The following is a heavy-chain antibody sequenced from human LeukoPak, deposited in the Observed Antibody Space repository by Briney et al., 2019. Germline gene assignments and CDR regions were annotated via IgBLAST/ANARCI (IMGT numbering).Heavy chain of an antibody. CDR3: ARGGPIDY. CDR2: INSDGSTT. CDR1: GFTFSSNW. V-gene: IGHV3-74*01. J-gene: IGHJ4*02. Sequence: GGSLRLSCAASGFTFSSNWMYWVRHAPGKGLVWVSRINSDGSTTRYVDSVKGRFTTSRDNAKSTLYLQMNSLRAEDTAVYYCARGGPIDYWGQGTLVTVSS.